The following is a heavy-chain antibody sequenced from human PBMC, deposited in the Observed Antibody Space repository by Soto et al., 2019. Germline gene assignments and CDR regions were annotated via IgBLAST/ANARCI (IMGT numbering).Heavy chain of an antibody. CDR1: GFIFKMYW. V-gene: IGHV3-74*01. D-gene: IGHD3-10*01. CDR3: TRGPRPISTGTGAY. Sequence: SLRLSCAASGFIFKMYWMHWVRQSPGKGLVWISRIYNDGTYSDYADSVRGRFTISRDNVNDTLYLQMNNLRAEDSGLYYCTRGPRPISTGTGAYWGQGTQVTVSS. J-gene: IGHJ4*02. CDR2: IYNDGTYS.